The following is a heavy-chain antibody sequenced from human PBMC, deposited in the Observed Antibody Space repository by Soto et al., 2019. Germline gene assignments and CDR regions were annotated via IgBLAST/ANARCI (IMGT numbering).Heavy chain of an antibody. CDR2: IYHSGST. J-gene: IGHJ1*01. CDR3: AREADGDGFSAEYFQH. V-gene: IGHV4-4*02. CDR1: GGSISSSNW. Sequence: QVQLQESGPGLVKPSGTLSLTCAVSGGSISSSNWWSWVRQPPGKGLEWIGEIYHSGSTNYNPSLKRRVTISVDKSKNQFSLKLSSVTAADTAVYYCAREADGDGFSAEYFQHWGQGTLVTVSS. D-gene: IGHD3-10*01.